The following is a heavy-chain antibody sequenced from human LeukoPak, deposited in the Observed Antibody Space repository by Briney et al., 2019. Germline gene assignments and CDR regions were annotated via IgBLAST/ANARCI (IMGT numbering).Heavy chain of an antibody. CDR2: ISGRGGGP. D-gene: IGHD3-10*01. Sequence: GGSLRLSCAASGFTFSKYAMSWVRQAPGKGLEGGSGISGRGGGPYYADSVKGRFTISRNNSKNTLYLQMNRLRADDTAVYYCARDRDGTGNYPLDYWGQGTLVIVSS. CDR1: GFTFSKYA. V-gene: IGHV3-23*01. J-gene: IGHJ4*02. CDR3: ARDRDGTGNYPLDY.